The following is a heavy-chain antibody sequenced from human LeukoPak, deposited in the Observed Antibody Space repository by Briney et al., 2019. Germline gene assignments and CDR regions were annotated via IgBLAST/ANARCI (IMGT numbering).Heavy chain of an antibody. D-gene: IGHD1-26*01. V-gene: IGHV3-48*02. CDR3: ASSGSYRFDY. CDR1: GFTFSSYS. CDR2: ITASGTAM. Sequence: GGSLRLSCAASGFTFSSYSMNWVRQAPGKGLEWVSHITASGTAMFCADSVKGRFTISRDNAKNSLYLQMNSLRDEDTAVYYCASSGSYRFDYWGQGTLVTVSS. J-gene: IGHJ4*02.